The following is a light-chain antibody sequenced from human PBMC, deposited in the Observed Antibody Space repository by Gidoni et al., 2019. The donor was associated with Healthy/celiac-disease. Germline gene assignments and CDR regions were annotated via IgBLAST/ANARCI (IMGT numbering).Light chain of an antibody. V-gene: IGKV3-11*01. Sequence: IVLTQSPAPLSLSPGERATLSGRASQSFSSYLAWYQQKPGQAPRLLIYDASNRATGIPARFSGSGSGTDFTLTISSLEPEDFAVYYCQQRSNWPPITFGQGTRLEIK. CDR3: QQRSNWPPIT. CDR2: DAS. CDR1: QSFSSY. J-gene: IGKJ5*01.